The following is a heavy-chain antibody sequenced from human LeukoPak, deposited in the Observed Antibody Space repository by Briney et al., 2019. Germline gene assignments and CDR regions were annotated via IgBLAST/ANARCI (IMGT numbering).Heavy chain of an antibody. J-gene: IGHJ5*02. CDR2: IYTSGST. CDR1: GGSISSYY. Sequence: SETLSLTCTVPGGSISSYYWSWIRQPAGKGLEWIGRIYTSGSTNYNPSLKSRATMSVDTSKNQFSLKLSSVTAADTAVYYCARSTDRSPQTGYNWFDPWGQGTLVTVSS. D-gene: IGHD2-8*02. V-gene: IGHV4-4*07. CDR3: ARSTDRSPQTGYNWFDP.